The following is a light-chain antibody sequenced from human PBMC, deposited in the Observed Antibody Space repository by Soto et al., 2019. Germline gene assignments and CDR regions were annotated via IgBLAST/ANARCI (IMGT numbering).Light chain of an antibody. CDR2: DVN. CDR3: CSYAGSYPVV. V-gene: IGLV2-11*01. Sequence: QSALTQPRSVSGSPGPSVTISCTGTSSDVGGYNYVSWYQQHPGKAPKLMIYDVNKRPSGVPDRFSGSKSGNTASLTISGLQAEDEADYYCCSYAGSYPVVFGGGNKLTVL. J-gene: IGLJ2*01. CDR1: SSDVGGYNY.